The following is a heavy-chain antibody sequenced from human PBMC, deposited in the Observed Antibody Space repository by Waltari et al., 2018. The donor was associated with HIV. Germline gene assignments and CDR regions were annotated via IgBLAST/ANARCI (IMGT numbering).Heavy chain of an antibody. CDR3: AKDDSTGSSGYYPFHY. D-gene: IGHD3-22*01. V-gene: IGHV3-23*04. Sequence: EVQLVESGGRLVQPGGSLRLSCAASGFPFPNYAMNWVRQAPGKGLEWVAAISGSGGSTYDADSVNGRFTISRDNSKNTLYLQMNSLRAEDTALYYCAKDDSTGSSGYYPFHYWGQGTLITVSS. J-gene: IGHJ4*02. CDR2: ISGSGGST. CDR1: GFPFPNYA.